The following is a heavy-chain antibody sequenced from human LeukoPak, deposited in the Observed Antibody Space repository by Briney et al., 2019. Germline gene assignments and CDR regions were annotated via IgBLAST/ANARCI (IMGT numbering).Heavy chain of an antibody. CDR2: IYYSGST. V-gene: IGHV4-59*01. D-gene: IGHD3-10*01. J-gene: IGHJ4*02. Sequence: PSETLSLTCTVSGGSISSYYWSWIWQPPGKGLEWIGYIYYSGSTNYNPSLKSRVTISVDTSKNQFSLKLSSVTAADTAVYYCARGDAFGEFDYWGQGTLVTVSS. CDR3: ARGDAFGEFDY. CDR1: GGSISSYY.